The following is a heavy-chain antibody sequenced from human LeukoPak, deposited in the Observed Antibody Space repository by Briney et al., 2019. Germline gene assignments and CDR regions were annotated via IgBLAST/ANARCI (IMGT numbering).Heavy chain of an antibody. D-gene: IGHD6-13*01. CDR1: GGTFSSYA. CDR2: IIPIFGTA. J-gene: IGHJ1*01. CDR3: AGDSSWGTSEYFQH. V-gene: IGHV1-69*05. Sequence: SVKVSCKASGGTFSSYAISWVRQAPGQGLEWMGRIIPIFGTANYAQKFQGRVTITTDESTSTAYMELSSLRSEDTAAYYCAGDSSWGTSEYFQHWGQGTLVTVSS.